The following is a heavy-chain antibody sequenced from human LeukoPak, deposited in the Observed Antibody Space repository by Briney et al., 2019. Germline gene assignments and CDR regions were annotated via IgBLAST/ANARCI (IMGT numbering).Heavy chain of an antibody. CDR3: ARDLTRPMRYYDSSGYYYFDY. V-gene: IGHV1-2*02. D-gene: IGHD3-22*01. CDR1: GYTFTGYC. J-gene: IGHJ4*02. CDR2: ISPNSGGT. Sequence: GASVKVSCKASGYTFTGYCMHRLRQAPGQGLEWMGWISPNSGGTNYAQKFQGRVTMTRDTSISTAYMELSRLRSDDTAVYYCARDLTRPMRYYDSSGYYYFDYWGQGTLVTVSS.